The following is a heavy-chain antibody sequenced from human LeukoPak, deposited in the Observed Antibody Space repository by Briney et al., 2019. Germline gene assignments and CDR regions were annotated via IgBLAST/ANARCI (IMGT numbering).Heavy chain of an antibody. CDR3: ARGIRKYQLLYAIPWYYYYGMDV. CDR2: IIPIFGTA. CDR1: GGTLISYA. D-gene: IGHD2-2*02. J-gene: IGHJ6*02. V-gene: IGHV1-69*13. Sequence: SVKVSCKTSGGTLISYAISWVRQAPGQGLEWMCGIIPIFGTANYAQKLQGRVTITADESTSTAYMELSSLRSEDTAVYYCARGIRKYQLLYAIPWYYYYGMDVWGQGTTVTVSS.